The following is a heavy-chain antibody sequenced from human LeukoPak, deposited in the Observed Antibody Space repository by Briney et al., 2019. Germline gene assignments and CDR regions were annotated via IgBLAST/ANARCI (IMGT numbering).Heavy chain of an antibody. CDR2: IYYSGST. CDR1: GGSISSSSYY. V-gene: IGHV4-39*01. CDR3: ARHADSGFGELAFDY. D-gene: IGHD3-10*01. J-gene: IGHJ4*02. Sequence: PSETLSLTCTFSGGSISSSSYYWGWIRQPPGKGLEWVGSIYYSGSTYYNPSLKSRLTISVDTSKNQFSLKLTSVTAADTAVYYCARHADSGFGELAFDYWGQGTLVTVSS.